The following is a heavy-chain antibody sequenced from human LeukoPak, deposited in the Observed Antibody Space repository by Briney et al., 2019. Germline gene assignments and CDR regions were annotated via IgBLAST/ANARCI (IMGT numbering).Heavy chain of an antibody. V-gene: IGHV4-59*08. CDR1: GDSIRNFY. CDR2: IYYNGGA. Sequence: PSETLSLTCTVSGDSIRNFYWSWIRQSPGKGLEWIGYIYYNGGATYNPPLKSRLTISLDTSKNLFSLNLNLTSVTAADTAIYFCARHRGYERSFDYWGQGTLVTVSS. D-gene: IGHD3-10*01. J-gene: IGHJ4*02. CDR3: ARHRGYERSFDY.